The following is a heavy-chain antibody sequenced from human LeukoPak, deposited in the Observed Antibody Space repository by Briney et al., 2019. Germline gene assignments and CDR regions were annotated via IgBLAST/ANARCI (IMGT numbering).Heavy chain of an antibody. CDR1: GFTFSSYA. Sequence: GESLRLSCAASGFTFSSYAMSWVRQAPGKGLEWVSAISGSGGSTYYADSVKGRFTISRDNSKNTLYLQMNSLRAEDTAVYYCAKGGRYDPQTYWGQGTLVTVSS. CDR2: ISGSGGST. CDR3: AKGGRYDPQTY. V-gene: IGHV3-23*01. J-gene: IGHJ4*02. D-gene: IGHD3-16*01.